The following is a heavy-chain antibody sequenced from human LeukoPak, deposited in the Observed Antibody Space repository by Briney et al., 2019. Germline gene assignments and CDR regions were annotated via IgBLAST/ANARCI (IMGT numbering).Heavy chain of an antibody. D-gene: IGHD2-2*01. Sequence: PGGSLRLSCAASGFTFSSYAMSWVRQAPGKGLEWVSAISGSGGSTYYADSVKGRFTISRDNSKNTLYLQMNSLRAEDTAVYYCAKDRISARVVPAAIDYWGQGTLVTVSS. CDR3: AKDRISARVVPAAIDY. V-gene: IGHV3-23*01. CDR2: ISGSGGST. J-gene: IGHJ4*02. CDR1: GFTFSSYA.